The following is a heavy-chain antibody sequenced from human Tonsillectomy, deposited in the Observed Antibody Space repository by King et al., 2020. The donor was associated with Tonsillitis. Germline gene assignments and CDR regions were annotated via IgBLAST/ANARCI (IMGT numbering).Heavy chain of an antibody. Sequence: QLQESGPGLVKPSETLSLTCTVSGGSISSSSYYWGWVRQPPGKGLEWIGSIYYSGSTYYNPSLKSRVTISVDTSKNQFSLKLRSVTAADTAVYYCARRFIASPYYVPQNYFDNWGQGTLVTVSS. V-gene: IGHV4-39*01. J-gene: IGHJ4*02. CDR2: IYYSGST. CDR1: GGSISSSSYY. D-gene: IGHD3-16*01. CDR3: ARRFIASPYYVPQNYFDN.